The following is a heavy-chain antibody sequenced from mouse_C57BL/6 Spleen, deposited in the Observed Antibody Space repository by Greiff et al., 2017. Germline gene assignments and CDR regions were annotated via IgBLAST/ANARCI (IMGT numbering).Heavy chain of an antibody. V-gene: IGHV5-9*01. D-gene: IGHD2-3*01. Sequence: EVKLVESGGGLVKPGGSLKLSCAASGFTFSSYTMSWVRQTPEKRLEWVATISGGGGNTYYPDSVKGRFTISRDNAKNTLYLQMSSLRSEDTALYYCARFDGYYGAMDYWGQGTSVTVSS. J-gene: IGHJ4*01. CDR1: GFTFSSYT. CDR2: ISGGGGNT. CDR3: ARFDGYYGAMDY.